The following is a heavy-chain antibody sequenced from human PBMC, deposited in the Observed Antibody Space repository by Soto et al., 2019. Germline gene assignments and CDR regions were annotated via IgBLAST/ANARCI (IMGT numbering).Heavy chain of an antibody. CDR2: ISSSGSTI. J-gene: IGHJ6*02. CDR3: ARDAPVLRYFDWLSSRDDYYYGMDV. CDR1: GFTFSDYY. V-gene: IGHV3-11*01. Sequence: GGSLRLSCAASGFTFSDYYMSWIRQAPGKGLEWVSYISSSGSTIYYADSVKGRFTISRDNAKNSLYLQMDSLRAEDTAVYYCARDAPVLRYFDWLSSRDDYYYGMDVWGQGTTVTVSS. D-gene: IGHD3-9*01.